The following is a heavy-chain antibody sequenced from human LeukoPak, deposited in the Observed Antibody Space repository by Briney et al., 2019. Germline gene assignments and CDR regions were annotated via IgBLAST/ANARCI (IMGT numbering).Heavy chain of an antibody. CDR3: ARLRVVTAICDY. CDR1: GGSFSGYY. Sequence: SETLSLTCAVYGGSFSGYYWSWIRQPPGKGLEWIGSIYYSGSTYYNPSLKSRVTISVDTSKNQFSLKLSSVTAADTAVYYCARLRVVTAICDYWGQGTLVTVSS. J-gene: IGHJ4*02. CDR2: IYYSGST. V-gene: IGHV4-34*01. D-gene: IGHD2-21*02.